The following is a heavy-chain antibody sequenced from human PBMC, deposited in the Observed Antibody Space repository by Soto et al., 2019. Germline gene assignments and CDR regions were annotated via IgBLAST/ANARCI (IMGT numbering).Heavy chain of an antibody. V-gene: IGHV3-23*01. CDR3: ALGPYYYDSSGYYNGYDY. CDR1: GFTFSSYA. D-gene: IGHD3-22*01. Sequence: VQLLESGGGLVQPGGSLRLSCAASGFTFSSYAMSWVRQAPGKGLEWVSAISGSGGSTYYADSVKGRFTISRDNSNNTLYLQINILRAEDTAVYYCALGPYYYDSSGYYNGYDYWGQGTLVTVSS. J-gene: IGHJ4*02. CDR2: ISGSGGST.